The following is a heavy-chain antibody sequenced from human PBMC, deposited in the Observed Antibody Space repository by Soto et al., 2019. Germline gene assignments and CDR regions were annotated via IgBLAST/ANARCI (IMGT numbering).Heavy chain of an antibody. CDR2: INAGNGNT. J-gene: IGHJ4*02. V-gene: IGHV1-3*01. D-gene: IGHD6-13*01. Sequence: QVQLVQSGAEVKKPGASVKVSCKASGYTFTSYAMHWVRQAPGQRLEWMGSINAGNGNTKYSQKFQGRVTITRDTSASTAYMELSSLRSEDTAVYYCARKIAAAGRYYFDYWGQGTLVTVSS. CDR1: GYTFTSYA. CDR3: ARKIAAAGRYYFDY.